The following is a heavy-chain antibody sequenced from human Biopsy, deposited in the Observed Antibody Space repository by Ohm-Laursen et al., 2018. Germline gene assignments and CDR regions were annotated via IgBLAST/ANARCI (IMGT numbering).Heavy chain of an antibody. CDR1: GKTFSDYQ. CDR2: INQAGTT. CDR3: GNEVHGRDY. D-gene: IGHD2-15*01. V-gene: IGHV4-34*08. J-gene: IGHJ4*02. Sequence: GTLSLTCTVFGKTFSDYQRSWIRQPPGKGLEWIGQINQAGTTNYNPSLKSRVSISADASKSEFSLRLTSVTAADTAVYLCGNEVHGRDYWGLGAQVTVSS.